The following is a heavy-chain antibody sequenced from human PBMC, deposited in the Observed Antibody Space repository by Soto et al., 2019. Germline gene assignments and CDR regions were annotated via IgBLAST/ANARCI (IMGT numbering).Heavy chain of an antibody. CDR3: ARDRPRGYSYGILDY. CDR2: IIPIFGTA. Sequence: SVKVSCKASGGTFSSYAISRVRQAPGQGLEWMGGIIPIFGTANYAQKFQGRVTITADESTSTAYMELSSLRSEDTAVYYCARDRPRGYSYGILDYWGQGTLVTVSS. D-gene: IGHD5-18*01. J-gene: IGHJ4*02. CDR1: GGTFSSYA. V-gene: IGHV1-69*13.